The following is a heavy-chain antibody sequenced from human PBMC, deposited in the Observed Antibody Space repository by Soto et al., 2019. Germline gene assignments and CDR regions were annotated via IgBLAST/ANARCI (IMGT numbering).Heavy chain of an antibody. J-gene: IGHJ4*02. D-gene: IGHD2-8*01. CDR2: IIPIFGTA. V-gene: IGHV1-69*13. Sequence: SVKVSCKASVGTFSSYAMSWVRQAPGQGLEWMGGIIPIFGTANYAQKFQGRVTITADESTSTAYMELSSLRSEDTAVYYCARVLYCTNGVCYKSGSFDYWGQGTLVTVSS. CDR1: VGTFSSYA. CDR3: ARVLYCTNGVCYKSGSFDY.